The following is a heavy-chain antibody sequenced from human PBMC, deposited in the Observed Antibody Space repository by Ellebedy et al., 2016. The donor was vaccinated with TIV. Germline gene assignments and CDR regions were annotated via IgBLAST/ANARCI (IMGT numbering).Heavy chain of an antibody. Sequence: GESLKISCAASGLKFSRYGMSWVRQVPGKGLEWVSSISGGGGSVYDADSVKGRFTISRDNAKNTLYLQMNSLRAEDTAVYYCAKDYRSYTSSWYRDAFDIWGQGTMVTVSP. CDR3: AKDYRSYTSSWYRDAFDI. CDR2: ISGGGGSV. J-gene: IGHJ3*02. D-gene: IGHD6-19*01. CDR1: GLKFSRYG. V-gene: IGHV3-23*01.